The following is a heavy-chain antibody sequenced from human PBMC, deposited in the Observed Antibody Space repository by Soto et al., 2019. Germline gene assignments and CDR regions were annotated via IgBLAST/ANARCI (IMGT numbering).Heavy chain of an antibody. CDR3: ARHKCQGKDPIGYYYYYMDV. J-gene: IGHJ6*03. D-gene: IGHD3-10*01. CDR1: GGSISSYY. Sequence: SETLSLTCTVSGGSISSYYWSWIRQPPGKGLEWIGYIYYSGSTNYNPSLKSRVTISVDTSKNQFSLKLSSVTAADTAVYYCARHKCQGKDPIGYYYYYMDVWGKGTTVTVSS. CDR2: IYYSGST. V-gene: IGHV4-59*08.